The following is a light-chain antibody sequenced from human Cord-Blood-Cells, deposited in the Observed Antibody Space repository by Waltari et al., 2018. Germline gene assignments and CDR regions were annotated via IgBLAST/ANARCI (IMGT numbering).Light chain of an antibody. CDR3: QQYNSYPWT. CDR1: QSISSW. V-gene: IGKV1-5*03. CDR2: KAS. J-gene: IGKJ1*01. Sequence: SQSISSWLAWYQQKPGKVPKLLIYKASSLESGVPSRFSGSGSGTEFTLTISSLQPDDFATYYCQQYNSYPWTFGQGTKVEIK.